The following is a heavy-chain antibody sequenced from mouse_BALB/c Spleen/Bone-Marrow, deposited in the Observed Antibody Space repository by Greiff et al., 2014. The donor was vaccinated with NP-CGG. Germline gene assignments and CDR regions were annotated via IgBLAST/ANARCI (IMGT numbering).Heavy chain of an antibody. CDR1: GFNIKDTY. CDR3: ARWEYYAMDY. D-gene: IGHD4-1*01. CDR2: IDPANGNT. Sequence: EVQLQQSGAELVKPGASVKLSCTASGFNIKDTYMHWVKQRPEQGLEWIGRIDPANGNTKYDPRFQGKATITADTSSNTAYLQLSSLTSEDTAVYYCARWEYYAMDYWGQGTSVTVSS. J-gene: IGHJ4*01. V-gene: IGHV14-3*02.